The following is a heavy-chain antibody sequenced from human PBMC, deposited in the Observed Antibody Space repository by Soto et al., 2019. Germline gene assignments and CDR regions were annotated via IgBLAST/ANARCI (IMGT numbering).Heavy chain of an antibody. V-gene: IGHV5-51*01. CDR3: ARHIGSGWIAGYYGMDV. J-gene: IGHJ6*02. CDR1: GYSFTRYW. Sequence: GESLTISCKCSGYSFTRYWIGWVRQMPGKGLEWMGIIYPGDSDTRYSPSFQGQVTISADKSISTAYLQWSSLKASDTAMYYCARHIGSGWIAGYYGMDVWGQGTTVTVSS. D-gene: IGHD6-19*01. CDR2: IYPGDSDT.